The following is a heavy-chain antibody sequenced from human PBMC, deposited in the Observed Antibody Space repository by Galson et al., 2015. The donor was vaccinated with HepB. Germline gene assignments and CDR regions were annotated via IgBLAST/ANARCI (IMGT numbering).Heavy chain of an antibody. CDR2: ISTTSDNK. V-gene: IGHV3-48*01. CDR1: GFTFSSYT. J-gene: IGHJ4*02. CDR3: TRIALSGSYWYFDY. D-gene: IGHD1-26*01. Sequence: LRLSCAASGFTFSSYTMNWVRQAPGKGLEWISYISTTSDNKFSADSVKGRFIISRDNAKNLLYLQINSLRAENTAVYYCTRIALSGSYWYFDYWGQGSLVTVSS.